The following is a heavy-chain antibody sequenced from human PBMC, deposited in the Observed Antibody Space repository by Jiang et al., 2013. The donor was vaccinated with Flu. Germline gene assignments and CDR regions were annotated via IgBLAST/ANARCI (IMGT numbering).Heavy chain of an antibody. D-gene: IGHD5-24*01. V-gene: IGHV3-11*05. J-gene: IGHJ4*02. Sequence: ISRDNAKNSVFLQMNSLRAEDTAVYYCARVWDGYNALDYWGQGTLVTVSS. CDR3: ARVWDGYNALDY.